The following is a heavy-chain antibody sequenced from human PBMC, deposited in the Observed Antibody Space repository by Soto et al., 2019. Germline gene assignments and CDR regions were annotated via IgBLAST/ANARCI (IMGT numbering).Heavy chain of an antibody. V-gene: IGHV1-46*01. J-gene: IGHJ1*01. D-gene: IGHD6-25*01. CDR2: INPSGGST. Sequence: QVQLVQSGAEVKKPGASVKVSCKASGYTFTSYYMHWVRRAPGQGLEWMGIINPSGGSTSYAQKFQGRVTMTRDTSTSTVYMELSSLRSEDTAVYYCARDPVYSSEGDEYFQHWGQGTLVTVSS. CDR3: ARDPVYSSEGDEYFQH. CDR1: GYTFTSYY.